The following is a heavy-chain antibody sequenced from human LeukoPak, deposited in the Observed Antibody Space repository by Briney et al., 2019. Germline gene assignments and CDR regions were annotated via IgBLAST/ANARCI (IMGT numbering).Heavy chain of an antibody. J-gene: IGHJ4*02. CDR3: ARKPIVNSAWYYFDY. Sequence: SETLSLTCTVSGGSISSYYWSWIRQPPGKGLEWIWYIYHSGSTYYNPSLKSRVTISVDRSKNQFSLKLSSVTAADTAVYYCARKPIVNSAWYYFDYWGQGTLVTVTS. D-gene: IGHD3-22*01. CDR1: GGSISSYY. V-gene: IGHV4-59*12. CDR2: IYHSGST.